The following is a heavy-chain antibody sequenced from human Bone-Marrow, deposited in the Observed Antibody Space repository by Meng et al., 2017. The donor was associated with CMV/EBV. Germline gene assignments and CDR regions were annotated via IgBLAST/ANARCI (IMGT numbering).Heavy chain of an antibody. CDR1: GYTFTSYD. J-gene: IGHJ6*02. D-gene: IGHD6-13*01. CDR3: ARVWYSSSWYGPWYYYYGMDV. Sequence: ASEKVSCKASGYTFTSYDINWVRQATGQGLEWMGWMNPNSGNTGYAQKFQGRVTMTRNTSISTAYMELSSLRSEDTAVYYCARVWYSSSWYGPWYYYYGMDVWGQGTTVTVSS. CDR2: MNPNSGNT. V-gene: IGHV1-8*01.